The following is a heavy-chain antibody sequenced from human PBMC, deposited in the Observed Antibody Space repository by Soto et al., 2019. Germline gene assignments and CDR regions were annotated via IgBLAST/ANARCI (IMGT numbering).Heavy chain of an antibody. D-gene: IGHD2-15*01. V-gene: IGHV3-7*01. Sequence: GGSLRLSCAASGFTLRSYWMSWVRQAPGKGLEWLATIKTDASEKKYVDSVKGRFTVFRDNAKNSLYLQMDSLTAEDTAIYYCVRGGGGGLFDPWGQGTMVTVSS. CDR1: GFTLRSYW. CDR2: IKTDASEK. J-gene: IGHJ5*02. CDR3: VRGGGGGLFDP.